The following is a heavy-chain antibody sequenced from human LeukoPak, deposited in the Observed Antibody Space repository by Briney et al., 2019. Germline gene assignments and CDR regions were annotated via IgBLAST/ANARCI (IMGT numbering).Heavy chain of an antibody. Sequence: ASVKVSCKASGYTFTSYGISWVRQAPGQGLEWMGWISAYNGNTNYAQKLQGRVTMTTDTSTSTAYMELRSLRSDDTAVYYCARDVGDIVVVPAAYTFDYWGREPWSPSPQ. V-gene: IGHV1-18*01. CDR1: GYTFTSYG. D-gene: IGHD2-2*01. CDR3: ARDVGDIVVVPAAYTFDY. J-gene: IGHJ4*02. CDR2: ISAYNGNT.